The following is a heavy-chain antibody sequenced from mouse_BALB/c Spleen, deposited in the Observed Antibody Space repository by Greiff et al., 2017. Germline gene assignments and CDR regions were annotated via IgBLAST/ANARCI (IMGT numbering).Heavy chain of an antibody. V-gene: IGHV10-1*02. D-gene: IGHD3-1*01. Sequence: GGGLVQPKGSLKLSCAASGFTFNTYAMNWVRQAPGKGLEWVARIRSKSNNYATYYADSVKDRFTISRDDSQSMLYLQMNNLKTEDTAMYYCASGTGFAYWGQGTLVTVSA. CDR2: IRSKSNNYAT. J-gene: IGHJ3*01. CDR1: GFTFNTYA. CDR3: ASGTGFAY.